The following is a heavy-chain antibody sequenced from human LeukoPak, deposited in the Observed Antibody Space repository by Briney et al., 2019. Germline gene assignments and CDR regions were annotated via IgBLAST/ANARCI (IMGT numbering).Heavy chain of an antibody. Sequence: PGGSLRLSCAASGFTFSTYAMSWVRQAPGKGLEWVSAIRGSGTTTYYADSVKGRFTISRDNSKNTLYLQMNSLRAEDTAVYSCAKDGVGWYYNFDYWGLGTLVTVSS. CDR2: IRGSGTTT. CDR3: AKDGVGWYYNFDY. V-gene: IGHV3-23*01. D-gene: IGHD6-19*01. CDR1: GFTFSTYA. J-gene: IGHJ4*02.